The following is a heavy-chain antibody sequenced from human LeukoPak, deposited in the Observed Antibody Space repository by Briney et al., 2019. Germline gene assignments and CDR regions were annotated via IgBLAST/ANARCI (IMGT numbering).Heavy chain of an antibody. D-gene: IGHD2-2*01. CDR2: ISSNGGNT. Sequence: PGGSLRLSCAASGFTFSSYAMHWVRQAPGKGLEYVSAISSNGGNTYYANSVKGRFTISRDNSKNTLYLQMGSLRAEDMAVYYCARGVGFIVVVPTATFDYWGQGTLVTVSS. J-gene: IGHJ4*02. V-gene: IGHV3-64*01. CDR1: GFTFSSYA. CDR3: ARGVGFIVVVPTATFDY.